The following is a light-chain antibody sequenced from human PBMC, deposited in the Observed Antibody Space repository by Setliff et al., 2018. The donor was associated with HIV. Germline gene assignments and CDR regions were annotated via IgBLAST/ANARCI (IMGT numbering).Light chain of an antibody. J-gene: IGLJ3*02. CDR3: SSYAGGNNMV. Sequence: ALTQPPSASGSPGQSVTISCTGTSSDVGGYNYVSWYQQHPGKAPKVMIYEVNKRPSGVPDRFSDSKSGNTASLTVSGLQADDEADYYCSSYAGGNNMVFGGGTKVTVL. CDR2: EVN. V-gene: IGLV2-8*01. CDR1: SSDVGGYNY.